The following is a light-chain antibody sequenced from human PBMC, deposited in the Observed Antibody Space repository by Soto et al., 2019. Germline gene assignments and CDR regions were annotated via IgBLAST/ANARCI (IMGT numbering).Light chain of an antibody. J-gene: IGKJ2*01. CDR3: QHHFNWPPFA. V-gene: IGKV3-15*01. CDR2: HAS. CDR1: QSVGSS. Sequence: IVMTQSPATLSVSPGERATLSCRASQSVGSSLAWYQQKPGQAPRLLIYHASTRTPAVPARFSGSGSGTEFPLTISSLQSEDFAVYYCQHHFNWPPFAFGPGTKLEI.